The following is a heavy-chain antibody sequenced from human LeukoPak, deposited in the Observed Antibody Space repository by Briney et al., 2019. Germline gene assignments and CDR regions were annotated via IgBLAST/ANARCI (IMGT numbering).Heavy chain of an antibody. CDR2: IKSKTDGGTT. J-gene: IGHJ4*02. Sequence: GGSLRLSCAASGFTFSYAWMNWVRQAPGKGLEWVGRIKSKTDGGTTDYAASVKGRFTISRDDSKNTLYLQMNSLKTEDTAVYYCTTAYIAATKDFDYWGQGTLVSASS. D-gene: IGHD5-12*01. V-gene: IGHV3-15*01. CDR1: GFTFSYAW. CDR3: TTAYIAATKDFDY.